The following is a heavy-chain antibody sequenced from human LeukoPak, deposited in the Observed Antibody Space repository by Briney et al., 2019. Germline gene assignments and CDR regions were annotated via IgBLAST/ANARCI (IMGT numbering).Heavy chain of an antibody. CDR2: IYYSGST. Sequence: PSETLSLTCTVSGGSISSSSYYWGWIRQPPGKGLEWIGSIYYSGSTYYNPSLKSRVTISVDTSKNQFSLKLSSVTAADTAVYYCARRGIAAPFDYWGQGTLVTVSS. J-gene: IGHJ4*02. V-gene: IGHV4-39*01. CDR3: ARRGIAAPFDY. CDR1: GGSISSSSYY. D-gene: IGHD6-6*01.